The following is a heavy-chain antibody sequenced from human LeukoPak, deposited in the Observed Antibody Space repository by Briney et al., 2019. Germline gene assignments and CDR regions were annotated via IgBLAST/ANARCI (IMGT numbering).Heavy chain of an antibody. Sequence: HGESLKICCKGSGYSITSYWIGWVRQIPGKGMEWMGIIYPGGSDTRYSPSFQGQVPISADKSISTAYLQWSSLKASDTAMYYCARHVPLRYSYGYWFDPWGQGTLVTVSS. V-gene: IGHV5-51*01. CDR3: ARHVPLRYSYGYWFDP. J-gene: IGHJ5*02. D-gene: IGHD5-18*01. CDR2: IYPGGSDT. CDR1: GYSITSYW.